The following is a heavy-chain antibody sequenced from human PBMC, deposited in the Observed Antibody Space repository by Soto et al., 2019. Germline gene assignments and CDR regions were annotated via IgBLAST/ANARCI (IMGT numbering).Heavy chain of an antibody. CDR3: ARVDSSSLAGGWFDP. CDR2: INPNSGGT. Sequence: QVQLVQSGAEVKKPGASVKVSCKASGYTFTGYYMHWVRQAPGQGLEWMGWINPNSGGTNYAQKFQGRVTMTRDTSISTAYMELSRLRSDDTVVYYCARVDSSSLAGGWFDPWGQGTLVTVSS. V-gene: IGHV1-2*02. J-gene: IGHJ5*02. D-gene: IGHD6-6*01. CDR1: GYTFTGYY.